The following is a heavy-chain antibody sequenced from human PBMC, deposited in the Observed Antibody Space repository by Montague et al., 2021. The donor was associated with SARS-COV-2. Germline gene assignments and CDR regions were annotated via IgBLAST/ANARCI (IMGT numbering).Heavy chain of an antibody. Sequence: SETLSLTCPSHGRSLGAESWRWIRRPPGRGLVSLGYLDNSGSTNNKPSLESRVTMSVDTSKNQFSLKLNSVIAADTAVYYCARHGGNDAFDIWGRGTMVTVSS. V-gene: IGHV4-59*01. D-gene: IGHD4-23*01. CDR2: LDNSGST. CDR3: ARHGGNDAFDI. J-gene: IGHJ3*02. CDR1: GRSLGAES.